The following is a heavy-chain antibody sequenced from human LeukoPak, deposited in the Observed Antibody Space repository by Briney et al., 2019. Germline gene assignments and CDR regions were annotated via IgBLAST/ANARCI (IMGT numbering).Heavy chain of an antibody. CDR3: ARLPGLGAFDI. Sequence: GESLKISCKASGFSFTNYWIGWVRQMPGKGLEWMGIIYPGDSDSRYSPSFQGQVTISADKSISTAYLQWSSLEASDTAMYYCARLPGLGAFDIWGQGTMVTVSS. CDR1: GFSFTNYW. J-gene: IGHJ3*02. CDR2: IYPGDSDS. V-gene: IGHV5-51*01. D-gene: IGHD6-19*01.